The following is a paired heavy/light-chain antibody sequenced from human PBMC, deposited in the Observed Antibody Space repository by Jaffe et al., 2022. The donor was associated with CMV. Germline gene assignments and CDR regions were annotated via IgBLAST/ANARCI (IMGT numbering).Heavy chain of an antibody. Sequence: QVQLVQSGVEVKPPGASLKLSCRTSGYSFTNYGISWVRQAPGQGLEWVGWVHGQTFDTNYAQNLQDRVTVTADTSTATVYMELRSLRSDDTAIYYCARDANWEIDYWGQGTLVTVSS. D-gene: IGHD1-26*01. J-gene: IGHJ4*02. CDR1: GYSFTNYG. V-gene: IGHV1-18*04. CDR3: ARDANWEIDY. CDR2: VHGQTFDT.
Light chain of an antibody. Sequence: QTVVTQEPSLTVSPGGTVTLTCASNTGAVTSGYYANWFQQKPGQAPRSLIYTTTNKHSWTPARFSGSLLGGKAALTLSGVQPEDEAEYYCLLFYNRLWFFGGGTKLTVL. CDR3: LLFYNRLWF. J-gene: IGLJ3*02. V-gene: IGLV7-43*01. CDR2: TTT. CDR1: TGAVTSGYY.